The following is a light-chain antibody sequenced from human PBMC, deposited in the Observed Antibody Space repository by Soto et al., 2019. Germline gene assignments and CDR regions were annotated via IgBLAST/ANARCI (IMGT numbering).Light chain of an antibody. CDR3: QQRSNWHPVT. CDR2: DAS. V-gene: IGKV3D-11*01. CDR1: QGVSSY. Sequence: EIVLTQSPATLSLSPGERATLSCRASQGVSSYLVWYQQKPGQAPRLLIYDASNRATGIPARFSGSGPGTDFTLTISSLEPEDFAVYYCQQRSNWHPVTFGPGTKVDIK. J-gene: IGKJ3*01.